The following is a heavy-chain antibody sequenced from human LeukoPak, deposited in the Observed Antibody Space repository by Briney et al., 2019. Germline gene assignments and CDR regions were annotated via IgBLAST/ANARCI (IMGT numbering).Heavy chain of an antibody. CDR1: GVSISSYY. D-gene: IGHD3-10*01. CDR3: AQEGRRGAFDI. J-gene: IGHJ3*02. Sequence: SETLSLTCTVSGVSISSYYWSWIRQPPGKGLEWIGYLYYSGSTNYNPSLKSRVTISVGTSKNQFSLKLSSVTAADTAVYYCAQEGRRGAFDIWGQGTMVTVSS. CDR2: LYYSGST. V-gene: IGHV4-59*01.